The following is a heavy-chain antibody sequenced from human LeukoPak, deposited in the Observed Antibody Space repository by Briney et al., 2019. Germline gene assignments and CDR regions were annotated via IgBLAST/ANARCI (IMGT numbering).Heavy chain of an antibody. V-gene: IGHV1-3*01. D-gene: IGHD5-18*01. CDR1: GYTFTSYA. Sequence: ASVKVSCKASGYTFTSYAMHWVRQAPGQRLEWMGWINAGNGNTKYSQKFQGRVTITRDTSASTAYMELSSLRSEDTAVYYCARDLADTAMVFWYFDYWGQGTLVTASS. CDR2: INAGNGNT. J-gene: IGHJ4*02. CDR3: ARDLADTAMVFWYFDY.